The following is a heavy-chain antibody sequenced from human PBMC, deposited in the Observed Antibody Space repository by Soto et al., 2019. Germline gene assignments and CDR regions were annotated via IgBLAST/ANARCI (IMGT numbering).Heavy chain of an antibody. V-gene: IGHV4-30-4*01. CDR1: GDSISTVDYF. D-gene: IGHD2-15*01. CDR3: ARGRYCLTGRCFPNWFDS. J-gene: IGHJ5*01. Sequence: QVQLLKSGPGLVKPSQTLSLTCSVSGDSISTVDYFWAWIRQPPGQALEYIGYIYKSATTYYNPSFESRVAISLDTSKSQFSLNVTSVTAADTAVYFCARGRYCLTGRCFPNWFDSWGQGTLVTVSS. CDR2: IYKSATT.